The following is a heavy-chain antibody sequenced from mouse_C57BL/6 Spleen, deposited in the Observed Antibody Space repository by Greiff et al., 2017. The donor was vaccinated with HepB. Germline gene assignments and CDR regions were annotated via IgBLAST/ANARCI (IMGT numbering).Heavy chain of an antibody. D-gene: IGHD2-5*01. CDR3: ARDQSNYVFDY. J-gene: IGHJ2*01. CDR1: GFTFSSYA. CDR2: ISDGGSYT. V-gene: IGHV5-4*01. Sequence: EVKVVESGGGLVKPGGSLKLSCAASGFTFSSYAMSWVRQTPEKRLEWVATISDGGSYTYYPDNVKGRFTISRDNAKNNLYLQMSHLKSEDTAMYYCARDQSNYVFDYWGQGTTLTVSS.